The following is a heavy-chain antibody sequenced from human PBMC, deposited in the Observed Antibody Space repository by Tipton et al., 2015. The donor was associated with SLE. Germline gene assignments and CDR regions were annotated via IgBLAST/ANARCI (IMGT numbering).Heavy chain of an antibody. CDR1: GDSISFYY. Sequence: TLSLTCPVSGDSISFYYWTWIRQPPGKGLEWIVHVHYSVSTNYNPSLRSRITISLDTSKNQFSLKMNSVTAADTAVYYCARGREWVENYGSGSYRTHQYLDLWGRGTLVTVSS. D-gene: IGHD3-10*01. CDR2: VHYSVST. J-gene: IGHJ2*01. V-gene: IGHV4-59*01. CDR3: ARGREWVENYGSGSYRTHQYLDL.